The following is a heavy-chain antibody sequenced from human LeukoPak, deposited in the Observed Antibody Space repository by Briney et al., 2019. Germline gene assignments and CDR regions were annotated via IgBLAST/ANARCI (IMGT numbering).Heavy chain of an antibody. CDR2: IYYSGST. V-gene: IGHV4-59*01. CDR1: GGSISSYY. Sequence: PETLSLTCTVPGGSISSYYWSWIRQPPGKGLEWIGYIYYSGSTNYNPSLKSRVTISVDTSKNQFSLKLSSVTAADTAVYYCARDESGYDYKGAFDIWGQGTMVTVSS. J-gene: IGHJ3*02. D-gene: IGHD5-12*01. CDR3: ARDESGYDYKGAFDI.